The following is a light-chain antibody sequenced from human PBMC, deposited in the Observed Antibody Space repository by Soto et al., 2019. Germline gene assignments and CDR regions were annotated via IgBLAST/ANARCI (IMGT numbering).Light chain of an antibody. V-gene: IGLV2-11*01. CDR1: SSDVGGYNY. Sequence: QSVLTQPRSVSGSPGQSVTISCTGTSSDVGGYNYVSWYQQHPGKAPKPMIYDVSERPSGVPDRFSGSKSGNTASLTFSGRQVEDEADYYCCSYAGINTVVFGGGTKVTVL. CDR3: CSYAGINTVV. CDR2: DVS. J-gene: IGLJ2*01.